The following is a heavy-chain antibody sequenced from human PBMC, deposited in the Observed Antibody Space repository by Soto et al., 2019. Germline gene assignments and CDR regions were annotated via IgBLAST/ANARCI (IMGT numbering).Heavy chain of an antibody. CDR3: ARDSVVDTAMVTYFDY. J-gene: IGHJ4*02. CDR1: GGTFSSYA. CDR2: IIPIFGTA. D-gene: IGHD5-18*01. Sequence: GASVKVSCKASGGTFSSYAISWVRQAPGQGLEWMGGIIPIFGTANYAQKFQGRVTITADESTGTAYMELSGLRSEDTAVYYCARDSVVDTAMVTYFDYWGQGTLVTVSS. V-gene: IGHV1-69*13.